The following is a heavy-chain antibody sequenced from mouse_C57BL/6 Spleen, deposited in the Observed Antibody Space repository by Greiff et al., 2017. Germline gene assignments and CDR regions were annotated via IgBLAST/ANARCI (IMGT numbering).Heavy chain of an antibody. V-gene: IGHV1-64*01. Sequence: QVQLQQSGAELVKPGASVKLSCKASGYTFTSYWMHWVKQRPGQGLEWIGMIHPNSGSTNYNEKFKSKATLTVDKSSSTAYMQLSSLTSEDSAVYYCARDGGSSYYWYFDVWGTGTTVTVSS. CDR3: ARDGGSSYYWYFDV. CDR2: IHPNSGST. CDR1: GYTFTSYW. J-gene: IGHJ1*03. D-gene: IGHD1-1*01.